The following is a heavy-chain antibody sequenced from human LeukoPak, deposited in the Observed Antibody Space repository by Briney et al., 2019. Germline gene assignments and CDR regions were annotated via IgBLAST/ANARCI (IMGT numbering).Heavy chain of an antibody. CDR3: AKGATMIRGVPPFDY. CDR1: GFTFSSYA. Sequence: PGGSLRLSCAASGFTFSSYAMGWVRQAPGQGLEWVSAISGSGSGTYYADSVKGRFTISRDNSKNTLYLQMNSLRAEDTAVYYCAKGATMIRGVPPFDYWGQGTLVTVSS. V-gene: IGHV3-23*01. J-gene: IGHJ4*02. D-gene: IGHD3-10*01. CDR2: ISGSGSGT.